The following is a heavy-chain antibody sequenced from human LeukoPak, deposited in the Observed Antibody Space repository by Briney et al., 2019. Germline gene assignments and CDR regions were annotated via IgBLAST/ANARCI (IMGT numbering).Heavy chain of an antibody. Sequence: TGGSLRLSCAASGFTFSSYWMSWVRQAPGKGLEWVANIKQDGSEKYYVDSVKGRFTISRDNAKNSLYLQMNGLRAEDTAVYYCARDLGIWDYYFYYWGQGTLVTVSS. J-gene: IGHJ4*02. CDR2: IKQDGSEK. CDR1: GFTFSSYW. V-gene: IGHV3-7*01. CDR3: ARDLGIWDYYFYY. D-gene: IGHD1-26*01.